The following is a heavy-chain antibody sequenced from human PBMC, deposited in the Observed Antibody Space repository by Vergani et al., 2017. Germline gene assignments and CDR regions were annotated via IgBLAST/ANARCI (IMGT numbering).Heavy chain of an antibody. CDR3: ARVDSSSWGFDY. Sequence: EVQLLESGGGLVQPGGSLRLSCAASGFTFSSYAMSWVRQAPGKGLEWVSAISGSGGSTYYADSVKGRFTISRDNSKNTLYLQMNSLRAEDTAVYYCARVDSSSWGFDYWGQGTLVTVSS. CDR2: ISGSGGST. J-gene: IGHJ4*02. D-gene: IGHD6-13*01. CDR1: GFTFSSYA. V-gene: IGHV3-23*01.